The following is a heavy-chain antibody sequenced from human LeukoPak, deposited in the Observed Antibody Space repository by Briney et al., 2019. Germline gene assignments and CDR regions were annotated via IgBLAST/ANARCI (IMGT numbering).Heavy chain of an antibody. CDR1: GFTFSSYE. Sequence: GGSLRLSCAASGFTFSSYEMNWVRQAPGKGLEWVSYISSSGSTIYYADSVKGRFTISRDNSKNTLYLQMNSLRAEGTAVYYCARDGAVAGTGAFDIWGQGTMVTVSS. CDR2: ISSSGSTI. CDR3: ARDGAVAGTGAFDI. J-gene: IGHJ3*02. D-gene: IGHD6-19*01. V-gene: IGHV3-48*03.